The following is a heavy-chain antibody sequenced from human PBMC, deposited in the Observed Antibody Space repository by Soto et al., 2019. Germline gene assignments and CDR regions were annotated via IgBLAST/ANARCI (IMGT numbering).Heavy chain of an antibody. CDR1: GYTFTGYY. V-gene: IGHV1-2*04. CDR3: ARVKRGTGTTWPYYYGMDV. CDR2: INPNSGGT. D-gene: IGHD1-7*01. J-gene: IGHJ6*02. Sequence: ASVKVSCKASGYTFTGYYMHWVRQAPGQGLEWMGWINPNSGGTNYAQKFQGWVTMTRDTSISTAYMELSRLRSDDTAVYYCARVKRGTGTTWPYYYGMDVWGQGTMVTVSS.